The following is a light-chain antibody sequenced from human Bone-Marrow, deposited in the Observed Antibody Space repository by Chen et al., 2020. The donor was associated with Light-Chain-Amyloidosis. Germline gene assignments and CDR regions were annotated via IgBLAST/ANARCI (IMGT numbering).Light chain of an antibody. Sequence: SYVLTQPSSVSVAPGQTATIACGGNNIGSTSVHWYQQTPGQAPLLVVYDDSERPSGIPERLSGSNSGNTSTLTISRVAAGDEADYYCQVWDRSSDRPVFGGGTKLTVL. CDR3: QVWDRSSDRPV. V-gene: IGLV3-21*02. CDR2: DDS. J-gene: IGLJ3*02. CDR1: NIGSTS.